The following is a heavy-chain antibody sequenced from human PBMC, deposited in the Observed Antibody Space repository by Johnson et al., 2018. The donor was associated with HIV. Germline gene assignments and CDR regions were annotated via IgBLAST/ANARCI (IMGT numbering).Heavy chain of an antibody. CDR3: AKVGSGYSSSS. V-gene: IGHV3-NL1*01. J-gene: IGHJ3*01. CDR2: IYSGGST. Sequence: QVQLVESGGGVVQPGRSLRLSCAASGFTFSSYGMHWVRQAPGKGLEWVAVIYSGGSTYYADSVKGRFTISRDNSKNTLYLQMNRLRAEDTAVYYCAKVGSGYSSSSWGQGTMVTVSS. D-gene: IGHD6-13*01. CDR1: GFTFSSYG.